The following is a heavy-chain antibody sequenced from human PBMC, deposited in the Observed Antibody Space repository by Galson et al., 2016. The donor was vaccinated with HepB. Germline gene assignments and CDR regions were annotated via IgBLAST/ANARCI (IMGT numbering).Heavy chain of an antibody. CDR1: GFTLSNYA. J-gene: IGHJ4*02. CDR2: ISGSGITT. CDR3: ARLFGGYIDY. V-gene: IGHV3-23*01. Sequence: SLRLSCAAPGFTLSNYAMSWVRQAPGEGLEWVSDISGSGITTYYADSVKGRFTISRDNSKKTVYLQMSSLRAEDTAVYYCARLFGGYIDYWGQGTLVTVSS. D-gene: IGHD2-15*01.